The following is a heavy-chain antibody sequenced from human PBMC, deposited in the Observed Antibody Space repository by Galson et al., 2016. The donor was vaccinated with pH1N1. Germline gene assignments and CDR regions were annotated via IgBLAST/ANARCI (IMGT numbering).Heavy chain of an antibody. CDR1: GLTFSSYA. CDR3: VRLDSSGYYYGRFDS. Sequence: SLRLSCAASGLTFSSYAMHWVRQAPGRGLEWVSTITGSGGSTYYPDSVKGRFTISRDNSKNTLYLQTNSLRAEDTAIYYCVRLDSSGYYYGRFDSWGQGTLVTVSS. CDR2: ITGSGGST. D-gene: IGHD3-22*01. J-gene: IGHJ4*02. V-gene: IGHV3-23*01.